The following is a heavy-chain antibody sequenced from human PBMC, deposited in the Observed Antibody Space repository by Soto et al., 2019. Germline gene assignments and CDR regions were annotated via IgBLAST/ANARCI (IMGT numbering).Heavy chain of an antibody. J-gene: IGHJ5*02. CDR3: ARGFEYSSSSPGGWFDP. V-gene: IGHV4-34*01. D-gene: IGHD6-6*01. CDR1: GGSFSGYY. Sequence: QVQLQQWGAGLLKPSETLSLTCAVYGGSFSGYYWSWIRQPPGKGLEWIGEINHSGSTSYNPSLKSRVTISVDTSKNQFSLKLSSVTAADTAVYYCARGFEYSSSSPGGWFDPWGQGTLVTVSS. CDR2: INHSGST.